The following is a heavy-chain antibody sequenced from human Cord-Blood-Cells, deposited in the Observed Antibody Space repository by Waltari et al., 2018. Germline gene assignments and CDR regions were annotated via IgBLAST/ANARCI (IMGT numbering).Heavy chain of an antibody. CDR2: LNHSGNT. D-gene: IGHD3-10*01. CDR3: ASPHPDYYGSGSYYAFDI. J-gene: IGHJ3*02. Sequence: QVQLQQWGAGLLKPSETLSLTCAVYGGSFSGYYWSWIRQPPGKGLECIRELNHSGNTNYNPSLKSRVTISVDTSKNQFSLKLSSVTAADTAVYYCASPHPDYYGSGSYYAFDIWGQGTMVTVSS. V-gene: IGHV4-34*01. CDR1: GGSFSGYY.